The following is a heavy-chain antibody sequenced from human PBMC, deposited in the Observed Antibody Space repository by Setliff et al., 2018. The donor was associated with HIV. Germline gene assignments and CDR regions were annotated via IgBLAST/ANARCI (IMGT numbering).Heavy chain of an antibody. CDR2: INHSGST. CDR1: GGSLSGYY. J-gene: IGHJ5*02. V-gene: IGHV4-34*09. D-gene: IGHD2-15*01. Sequence: SETLSLTCAVYGGSLSGYYWSWIRQPPGKGLEWFGEINHSGSTNYNPSLESRVTISIDTSKNQFSLKLSSVTAADTAVYYCARAPLSGGSFGWFDPWGQGTLVTVSS. CDR3: ARAPLSGGSFGWFDP.